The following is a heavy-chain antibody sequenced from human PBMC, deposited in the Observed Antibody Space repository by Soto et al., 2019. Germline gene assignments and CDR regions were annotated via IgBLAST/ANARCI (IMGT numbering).Heavy chain of an antibody. CDR3: ARDHNFITADGNLRPHYFDY. D-gene: IGHD6-13*01. Sequence: PGGSLRLSCAASGFTFSDYYMSWIRQAPGKGLEWVSYISSSGSTIYYADSVKGRFTISRDNAKNSLYLQMNSLRAEDTAVYSCARDHNFITADGNLRPHYFDYWGQGTRVTVSS. V-gene: IGHV3-11*01. CDR1: GFTFSDYY. J-gene: IGHJ4*02. CDR2: ISSSGSTI.